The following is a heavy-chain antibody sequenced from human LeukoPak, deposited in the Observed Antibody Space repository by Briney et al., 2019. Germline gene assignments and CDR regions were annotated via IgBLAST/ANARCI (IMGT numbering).Heavy chain of an antibody. J-gene: IGHJ4*02. D-gene: IGHD6-6*01. CDR2: INHSGST. CDR3: ARSRGYSSSYRIYYFDY. Sequence: SETLSLTCAVYGGSFSGYYWSWIRQPPGKGLEWIGEINHSGSTNYNPSLKSRVTISVDTSKNQFSLKLSSVTAADTAVYYCARSRGYSSSYRIYYFDYWGQGTLVTVSS. V-gene: IGHV4-34*01. CDR1: GGSFSGYY.